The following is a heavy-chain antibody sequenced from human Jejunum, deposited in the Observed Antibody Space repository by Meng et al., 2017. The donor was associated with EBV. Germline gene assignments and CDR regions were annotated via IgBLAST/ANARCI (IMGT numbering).Heavy chain of an antibody. CDR3: AKRMPGTGFDY. J-gene: IGHJ4*02. CDR1: GYSMSNSNW. Sequence: QVHLQEPGPGLVKPSDTLSLTCAVSGYSMSNSNWWGWIRQPPGKGLEWIGYIYYTGTTYYNPSLKSRVTMSIDTSKNHFSLKLTSVTTMDTAVYYCAKRMPGTGFDYWGQGTLVTVSS. V-gene: IGHV4-28*01. D-gene: IGHD1-1*01. CDR2: IYYTGTT.